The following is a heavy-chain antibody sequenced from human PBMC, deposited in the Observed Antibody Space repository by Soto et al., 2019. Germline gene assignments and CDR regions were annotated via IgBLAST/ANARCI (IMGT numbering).Heavy chain of an antibody. D-gene: IGHD6-13*01. Sequence: GGSLRLSCAASGFTFSSYGMHWVRQAPGKGLEWVAVISYDGSNKYYADSVKGRFTISRDNSKNTLYLQMNSLRAEDTAVYYCAKEKTGYVGSYWGQGTLVTVSS. CDR3: AKEKTGYVGSY. J-gene: IGHJ4*02. CDR1: GFTFSSYG. CDR2: ISYDGSNK. V-gene: IGHV3-30*18.